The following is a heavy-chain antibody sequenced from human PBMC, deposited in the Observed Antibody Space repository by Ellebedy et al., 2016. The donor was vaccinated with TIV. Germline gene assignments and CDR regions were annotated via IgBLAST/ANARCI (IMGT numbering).Heavy chain of an antibody. CDR2: INCDTGGT. V-gene: IGHV1-2*02. Sequence: AASVKVSCKASGYTFIGHYIYWVRQAPGQGLAWMGWINCDTGGTNSAQQFRGRVTLTRDTSSSTVYMELRSLRSEDTAVFYCARYPTPTIAAAGPEGNTPTPYGMDVWGQGTTVTVSS. D-gene: IGHD6-13*01. J-gene: IGHJ6*02. CDR3: ARYPTPTIAAAGPEGNTPTPYGMDV. CDR1: GYTFIGHY.